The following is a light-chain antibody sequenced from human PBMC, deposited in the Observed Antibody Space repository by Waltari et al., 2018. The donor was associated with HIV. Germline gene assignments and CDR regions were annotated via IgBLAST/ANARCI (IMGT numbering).Light chain of an antibody. Sequence: EIVMTQSPATLSVSPGESATLSCRASQSVRSNLAWYQQKPGQAPRLLIYDASTRATGIPARFSGSGSGTEFTLTVSSLQSEDFAVYYCQQYNNWPLLTFGGGTKVEIK. V-gene: IGKV3-15*01. J-gene: IGKJ4*01. CDR2: DAS. CDR1: QSVRSN. CDR3: QQYNNWPLLT.